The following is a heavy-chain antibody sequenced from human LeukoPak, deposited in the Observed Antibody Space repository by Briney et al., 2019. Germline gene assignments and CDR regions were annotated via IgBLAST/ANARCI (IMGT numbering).Heavy chain of an antibody. CDR1: GYTFTSFG. J-gene: IGHJ6*02. CDR2: ISAFNGNT. V-gene: IGHV1-18*01. CDR3: ARDPRLAAADLSGYYYYYGMDV. Sequence: EASVKVSCKASGYTFTSFGISWVRHAPGQGLEWMGWISAFNGNTNYAQKLQGRVTMTTDTSTSTAYMELRSLRSDDTAVYYCARDPRLAAADLSGYYYYYGMDVWGQGTTVTVSS. D-gene: IGHD6-13*01.